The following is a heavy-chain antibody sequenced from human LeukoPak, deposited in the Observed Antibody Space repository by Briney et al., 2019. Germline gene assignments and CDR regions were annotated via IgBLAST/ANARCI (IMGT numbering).Heavy chain of an antibody. CDR2: ISYDGSNK. J-gene: IGHJ6*02. Sequence: PGGSLRLTCAASGFTFSSYAMHWVRQAPGKGLEWVAVISYDGSNKYYADSVKGRFTISRDNSKNTLYLQMNSLRAEDTAVYYCARDLNCWGDRWECTSPHGMDVWGQGTTVTVSS. D-gene: IGHD1-1*01. V-gene: IGHV3-30-3*01. CDR1: GFTFSSYA. CDR3: ARDLNCWGDRWECTSPHGMDV.